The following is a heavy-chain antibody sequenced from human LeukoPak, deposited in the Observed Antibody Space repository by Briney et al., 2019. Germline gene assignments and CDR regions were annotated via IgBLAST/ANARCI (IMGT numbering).Heavy chain of an antibody. CDR1: GASVSTSPYY. D-gene: IGHD5-12*01. Sequence: SETLSLTCTVSGASVSTSPYYWRWIRQPPGKGLEYIGYISYRGSTYYNPSLNSRVTISVNTSENQFSLRLNYVTAADTAVYYCARLTYDERGSDLFDYWGQGTLVTVSS. CDR3: ARLTYDERGSDLFDY. J-gene: IGHJ4*02. CDR2: ISYRGST. V-gene: IGHV4-61*01.